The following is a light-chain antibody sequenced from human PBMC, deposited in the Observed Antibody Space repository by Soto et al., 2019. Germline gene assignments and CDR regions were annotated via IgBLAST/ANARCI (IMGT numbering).Light chain of an antibody. CDR3: SSYISSSPVV. J-gene: IGLJ2*01. Sequence: QSALTQPASVSGSPGQSITISCTGTSSDVGGYNYVSWYQQHPVKAPKLMIYEVSNRPSGVSNRFSGSKSGNTASLTISGLQAEDEADYYCSSYISSSPVVFGGGTQLTVL. CDR1: SSDVGGYNY. V-gene: IGLV2-14*01. CDR2: EVS.